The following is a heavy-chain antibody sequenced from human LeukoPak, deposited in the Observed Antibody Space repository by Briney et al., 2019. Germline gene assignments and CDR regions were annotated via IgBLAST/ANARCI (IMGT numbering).Heavy chain of an antibody. V-gene: IGHV3-30*02. J-gene: IGHJ4*02. CDR1: GFTFSSYG. D-gene: IGHD2-2*01. CDR3: AKIGVGIVVVPAATRADY. Sequence: GGSLRLSCAASGFTFSSYGMHWVRQAPGKGLEWVAFIRYDGSNKYYADSVKGRFTISRDNSKNTLYLQMNSLRAEDTAVYYCAKIGVGIVVVPAATRADYWGQGTLVTVSS. CDR2: IRYDGSNK.